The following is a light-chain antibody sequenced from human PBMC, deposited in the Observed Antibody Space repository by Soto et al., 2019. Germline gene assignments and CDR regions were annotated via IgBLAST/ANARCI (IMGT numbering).Light chain of an antibody. CDR1: TSDVGGFDS. V-gene: IGLV2-14*01. CDR2: EVS. J-gene: IGLJ3*02. Sequence: QSVLTQPASVSGSPGQSITISCTATTSDVGGFDSVSWYQQHPGTAPRVIIYEVSNRPSGVSYRFSGSKSANTASLTISGLQADDEADYYCSSYTTSNTWLFGGGTKLTV. CDR3: SSYTTSNTWL.